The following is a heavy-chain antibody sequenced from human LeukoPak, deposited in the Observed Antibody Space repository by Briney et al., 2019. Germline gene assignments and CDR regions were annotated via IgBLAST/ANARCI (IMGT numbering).Heavy chain of an antibody. CDR3: ARGEYGSGSYYKGYYYMDV. V-gene: IGHV3-7*01. CDR1: GFTFSSYW. Sequence: GGSLRLSCAASGFTFSSYWMHWVRQAPGKGLVWVANIKQDGSEKYYVDSVKGRFTISRDNAKNSLYLQMNSLRAEDTAVYYCARGEYGSGSYYKGYYYMDVWGKGTTVTISS. D-gene: IGHD3-10*01. CDR2: IKQDGSEK. J-gene: IGHJ6*03.